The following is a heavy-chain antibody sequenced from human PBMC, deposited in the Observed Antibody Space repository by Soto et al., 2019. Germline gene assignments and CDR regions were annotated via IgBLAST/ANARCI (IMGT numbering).Heavy chain of an antibody. CDR2: ISGSGGST. CDR3: AKAGAFIAAAGTLFFDY. Sequence: EVQLLESGGGLVQPGGSLRLSCAASGFTFSSYAMSWVRQAPGKGLEWVSAISGSGGSTYYADSVKGRFTISRDNSKNTLYLQMNSRRAEDTAVYYCAKAGAFIAAAGTLFFDYWGQGTLVTVSS. V-gene: IGHV3-23*01. D-gene: IGHD6-13*01. CDR1: GFTFSSYA. J-gene: IGHJ4*02.